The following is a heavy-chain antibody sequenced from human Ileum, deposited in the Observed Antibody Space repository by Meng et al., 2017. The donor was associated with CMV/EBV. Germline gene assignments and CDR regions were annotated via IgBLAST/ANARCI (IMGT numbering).Heavy chain of an antibody. V-gene: IGHV3-11*05. CDR2: ISTIGHYT. D-gene: IGHD3-22*01. CDR3: ARVAGYTYDSRGAYFDN. J-gene: IGHJ4*02. Sequence: QWQMGEVGGDLVKPGGSPRLSWEASGFTFSNYYMSWIRQAPGKGLEWVSDISTIGHYTPYAESVKGRFTISRDNAKNSLYLQMSSLRADDTAVYYCARVAGYTYDSRGAYFDNWGQGTLVTVSS. CDR1: GFTFSNYY.